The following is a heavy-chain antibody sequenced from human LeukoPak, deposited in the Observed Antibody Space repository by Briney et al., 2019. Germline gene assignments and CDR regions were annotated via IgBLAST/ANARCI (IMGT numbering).Heavy chain of an antibody. D-gene: IGHD3-3*01. Sequence: QPGGSLRLSCAASGFTFSSYAMSWVRQAPGKGLEWVSAISGSGGSTYYADSVKGRFTISRDNSKNTLYLQMNSLRAEDTAVYYCAKPPPRFLEWLFYFDYWGQGTLVTVSS. CDR1: GFTFSSYA. J-gene: IGHJ4*02. V-gene: IGHV3-23*01. CDR3: AKPPPRFLEWLFYFDY. CDR2: ISGSGGST.